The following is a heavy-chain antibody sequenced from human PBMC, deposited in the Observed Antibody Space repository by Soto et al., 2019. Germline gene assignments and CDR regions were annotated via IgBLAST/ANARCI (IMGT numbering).Heavy chain of an antibody. CDR1: GFTFSSYG. V-gene: IGHV3-30*03. D-gene: IGHD1-26*01. CDR3: ARYGQCELRSWDFDY. J-gene: IGHJ4*02. CDR2: ISYDGSNN. Sequence: QVQLVESGGGVVQPGRSLRLSCAASGFTFSSYGMHWVRQAPGKGLEWVAVISYDGSNNYYVDSVKGRFTISRDDSKKTLYLQMHSLRTEDTAVYHCARYGQCELRSWDFDYWGQGTLVTVSS.